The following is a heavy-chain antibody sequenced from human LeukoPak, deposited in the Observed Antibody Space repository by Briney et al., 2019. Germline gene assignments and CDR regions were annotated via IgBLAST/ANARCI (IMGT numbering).Heavy chain of an antibody. Sequence: SETLSLTCTVSGGSISNYYWSWIRQPPGKGLEWVGYIYYSGRTNYNRSLKSRVTISVDTSKNQFSLKLSSVTTADTAVYYCARDRQLAFDYWGQGTLVTVSS. J-gene: IGHJ4*02. D-gene: IGHD6-13*01. V-gene: IGHV4-59*01. CDR3: ARDRQLAFDY. CDR2: IYYSGRT. CDR1: GGSISNYY.